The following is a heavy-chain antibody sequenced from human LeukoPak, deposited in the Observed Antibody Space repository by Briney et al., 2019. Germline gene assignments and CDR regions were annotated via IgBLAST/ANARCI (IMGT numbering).Heavy chain of an antibody. CDR3: AREVRGAITVFDY. V-gene: IGHV3-30-3*01. J-gene: IGHJ4*02. D-gene: IGHD3-10*01. CDR2: ISYDGSNK. Sequence: GGSLRLSCAASGFTFSSYAMHWVRQAPGKGLEWAAVISYDGSNKYSADSVKGRFTISRDNSKNTLYLQMNSLRTEDTAVYYCAREVRGAITVFDYWGQGTLVTVSS. CDR1: GFTFSSYA.